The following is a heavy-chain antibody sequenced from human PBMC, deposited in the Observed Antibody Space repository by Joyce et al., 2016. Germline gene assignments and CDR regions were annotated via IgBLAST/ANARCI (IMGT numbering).Heavy chain of an antibody. CDR2: INQDGGYE. J-gene: IGHJ4*02. D-gene: IGHD6-19*01. V-gene: IGHV3-7*02. CDR3: ARVPAKQFSLDH. CDR1: GFTFSHYW. Sequence: EVQLVQSGGDLVQPGGSLRLSCAASGFTFSHYWMRWVLPAPGKGLQCVGIINQDGGYEYYVGSVKGRFTTSRSNAKNSRYLQFNNLRIEDTAVNYCARVPAKQFSLDHWGQGTLVTVSS.